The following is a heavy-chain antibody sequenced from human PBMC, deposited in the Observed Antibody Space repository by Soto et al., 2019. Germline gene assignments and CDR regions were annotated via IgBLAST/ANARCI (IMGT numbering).Heavy chain of an antibody. CDR1: GFTFSSFA. CDR2: ISYDGSNK. Sequence: GGSLRLSCAASGFTFSSFAMHWVRQAPGKGLEWVAVISYDGSNKYYADSVKGRFTISRDNSKNTLYLQMNSLRAEDTAVYYCAREFGYSSSWYVLDYWGQGTLVTVSS. J-gene: IGHJ4*02. CDR3: AREFGYSSSWYVLDY. D-gene: IGHD6-13*01. V-gene: IGHV3-30-3*01.